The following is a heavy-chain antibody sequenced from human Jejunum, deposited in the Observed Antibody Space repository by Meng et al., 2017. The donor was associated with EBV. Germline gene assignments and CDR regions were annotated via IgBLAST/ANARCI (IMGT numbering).Heavy chain of an antibody. J-gene: IGHJ4*02. CDR2: IHHSGST. V-gene: IGHV4-4*02. Sequence: QLQLQWSGPGLFKRSRTLSLACAVSGVSISTDNWWSWVRQPPGKGLEYIGEIHHSGSTKYNPSLKSRFTISVDKSNNHFSLKLSSVTAADTAVYYCARDRGVEDYWGQGTLVTVSS. CDR3: ARDRGVEDY. D-gene: IGHD5-24*01. CDR1: GVSISTDNW.